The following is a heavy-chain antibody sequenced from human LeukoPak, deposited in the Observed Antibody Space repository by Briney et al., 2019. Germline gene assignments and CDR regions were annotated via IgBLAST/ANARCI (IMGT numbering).Heavy chain of an antibody. CDR3: ARVSSRASRSMIVVVNYERSLVPYYFDY. D-gene: IGHD3-22*01. CDR2: ISAYNGNT. Sequence: ASVKVSCKASGYTFTSYGISWVRQAPGQGLKWMGWISAYNGNTNYAQKLQGRVTMTRDTSTSTVYMELSSLRSEDTAVYYCARVSSRASRSMIVVVNYERSLVPYYFDYWGQGTLVTVSS. CDR1: GYTFTSYG. J-gene: IGHJ4*02. V-gene: IGHV1-18*01.